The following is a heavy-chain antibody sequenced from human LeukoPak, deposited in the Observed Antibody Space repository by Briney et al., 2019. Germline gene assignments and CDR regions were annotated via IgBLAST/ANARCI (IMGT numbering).Heavy chain of an antibody. Sequence: PSETLSLTCTVSGDSISNYYWSWIRQPPGKGLECIGYIYHGGNTDYNPSLKSRVTMSVDTSKNQFSLKLSSVTAADTAVYYCARGFRDTAMVTRSYYLDYWGQGTLVTVSS. J-gene: IGHJ4*02. CDR2: IYHGGNT. V-gene: IGHV4-59*13. CDR3: ARGFRDTAMVTRSYYLDY. D-gene: IGHD5-18*01. CDR1: GDSISNYY.